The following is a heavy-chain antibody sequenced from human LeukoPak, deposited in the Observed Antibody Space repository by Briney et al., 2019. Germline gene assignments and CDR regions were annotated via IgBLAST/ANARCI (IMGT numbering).Heavy chain of an antibody. CDR3: VRDLSIAVPVQDY. CDR2: IDPNSGGT. Sequence: WASVKVSSKASGYTFTGYYMHWVRQAPGQGLEWMGWIDPNSGGTNYAQKFQGRVTMTRDTSISTAYMELSRLRSDDTAVYYCVRDLSIAVPVQDYWGQGTLVTVSS. J-gene: IGHJ4*02. D-gene: IGHD6-19*01. V-gene: IGHV1-2*02. CDR1: GYTFTGYY.